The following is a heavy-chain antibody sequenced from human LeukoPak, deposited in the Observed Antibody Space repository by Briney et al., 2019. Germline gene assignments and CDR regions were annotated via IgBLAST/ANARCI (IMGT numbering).Heavy chain of an antibody. CDR2: IYSGGST. CDR1: GFTVDSNY. J-gene: IGHJ6*02. Sequence: PGGSLRLSCAASGFTVDSNYLSWVRQAPGKGLEWVSVIYSGGSTYYADSVKGRFTISRDNSKNTLYLQMNSLRAEDTAVYYCARDLPTDGMDVWGQGTTVTVSS. D-gene: IGHD4-11*01. CDR3: ARDLPTDGMDV. V-gene: IGHV3-53*01.